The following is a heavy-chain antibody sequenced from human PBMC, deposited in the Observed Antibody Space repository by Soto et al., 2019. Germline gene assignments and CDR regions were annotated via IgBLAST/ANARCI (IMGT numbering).Heavy chain of an antibody. D-gene: IGHD2-8*01. CDR3: ARHIYDSDKGTNCQFYLGS. J-gene: IGHJ5*02. Sequence: ESLKISCKGSGYSFAGYWITWVRQKPGKGLEWMGRIDPSDSQTYYSPSFRGHVTISVTKSITTVFLQWSSLRASDTAMYYCARHIYDSDKGTNCQFYLGSCGQGNPRTVSS. CDR2: IDPSDSQT. CDR1: GYSFAGYW. V-gene: IGHV5-10-1*01.